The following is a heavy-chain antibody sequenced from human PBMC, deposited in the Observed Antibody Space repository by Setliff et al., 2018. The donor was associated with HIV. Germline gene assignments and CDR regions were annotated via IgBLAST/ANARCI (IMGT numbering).Heavy chain of an antibody. J-gene: IGHJ4*02. V-gene: IGHV4-4*07. CDR2: IHTSGDS. D-gene: IGHD3-3*01. CDR1: GGSFNGFY. Sequence: SETLSLTCAVYGGSFNGFYWGWIRQSAGKGLEWIGRIHTSGDSDFNPSLKSRVTMSVDTSKNQISLKVNSVTAADTALYFCAREHLYYNFWSGSHGSPDFNYWGQGTLVTVSS. CDR3: AREHLYYNFWSGSHGSPDFNY.